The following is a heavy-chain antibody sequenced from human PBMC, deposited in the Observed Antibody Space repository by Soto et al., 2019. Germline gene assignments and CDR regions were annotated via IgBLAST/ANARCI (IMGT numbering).Heavy chain of an antibody. CDR3: ARLRIATNNYKWFDH. CDR2: IYVTGAV. CDR1: GAALNSGNYY. Sequence: LSLTCSVSGAALNSGNYYWSWIRQVPGKGLEWIGHIYVTGAVDYNPSLRDRITISQDTSERQFSLNLRLVTAADTAVYYCARLRIATNNYKWFDHRGHGTLVTVSS. J-gene: IGHJ5*02. V-gene: IGHV4-31*03. D-gene: IGHD2-21*01.